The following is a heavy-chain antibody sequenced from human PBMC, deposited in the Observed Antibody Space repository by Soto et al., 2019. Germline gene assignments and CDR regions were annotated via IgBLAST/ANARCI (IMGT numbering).Heavy chain of an antibody. V-gene: IGHV4-59*01. D-gene: IGHD2-21*02. CDR3: ARDLWGYCGADCYPLDV. Sequence: SETLSLTCTVSGGSISSYYWSWIRQPPGKGLEWIGYMYNTGSTIYNPSLKSRVTISVDTSKNQFSLKLNSVAAADTAVYYCARDLWGYCGADCYPLDVWGQGTTVTVSS. J-gene: IGHJ6*02. CDR1: GGSISSYY. CDR2: MYNTGST.